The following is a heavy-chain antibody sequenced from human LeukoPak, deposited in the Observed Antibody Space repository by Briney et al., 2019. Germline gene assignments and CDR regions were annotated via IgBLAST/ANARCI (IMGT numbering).Heavy chain of an antibody. CDR3: ARHGNNWNDEEFDY. CDR1: XW. CDR2: IYPGDSDT. J-gene: IGHJ4*02. D-gene: IGHD1-1*01. Sequence: XWXXXVRQMPGKGLEWXXIIYPGDSDTRYSPSFQGQVTISADKSISTAYLQWSSLKASDTAMYYCARHGNNWNDEEFDYWGQGTLVTVSS. V-gene: IGHV5-51*01.